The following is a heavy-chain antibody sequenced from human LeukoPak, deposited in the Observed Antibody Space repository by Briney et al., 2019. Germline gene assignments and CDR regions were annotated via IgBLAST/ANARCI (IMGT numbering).Heavy chain of an antibody. CDR3: ARKGGYCSSTSCFDAFDI. V-gene: IGHV1-69*05. CDR2: IIPIFGTA. CDR1: GYTFTSYG. J-gene: IGHJ3*02. D-gene: IGHD2-2*01. Sequence: SVKVSCKASGYTFTSYGISWVRQAPGQGLEWMGGIIPIFGTANYAQKFQGRVTITTDESTSTAYMELSSLRSEDTAVYYCARKGGYCSSTSCFDAFDIWGQGTMVTVSS.